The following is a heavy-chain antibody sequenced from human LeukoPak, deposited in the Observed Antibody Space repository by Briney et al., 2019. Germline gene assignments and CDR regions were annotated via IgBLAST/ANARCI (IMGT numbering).Heavy chain of an antibody. J-gene: IGHJ6*02. D-gene: IGHD3-10*01. CDR1: GYAFTNFY. V-gene: IGHV1-8*02. Sequence: GASVKVSCKASGYAFTNFYLHWVRQAPGQGLEWMGWMNPNSGNTGYAQKFQGRVTMTRNTSISTAYMELSSLRSEDTAVYYCARGVKLHYGSGSYDYSYYYAVDVWGHGTTVTVSS. CDR3: ARGVKLHYGSGSYDYSYYYAVDV. CDR2: MNPNSGNT.